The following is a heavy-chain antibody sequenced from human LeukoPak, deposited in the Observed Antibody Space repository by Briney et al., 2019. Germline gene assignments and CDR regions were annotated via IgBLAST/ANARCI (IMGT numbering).Heavy chain of an antibody. CDR1: GGSISSYY. D-gene: IGHD1-1*01. J-gene: IGHJ4*02. Sequence: SETLSLTCTVSGGSISSYYWTWIRQPAGKGLEWIGRISSSGSSNYNPSLRSRVTMSVDTSKNQFSLKLTSVTAADTAVYYCARGSSSNWNVFDYWGQGTLVTVSS. CDR3: ARGSSSNWNVFDY. V-gene: IGHV4-4*07. CDR2: ISSSGSS.